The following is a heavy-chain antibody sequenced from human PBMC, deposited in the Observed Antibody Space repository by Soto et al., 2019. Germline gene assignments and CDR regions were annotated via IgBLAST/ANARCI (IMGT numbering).Heavy chain of an antibody. Sequence: QVQLVQSGAEVKKPGSSVKVSCKASGGTFSSYAISWVRQAPGQGLEWMGGIIPIFGTANYAQKFQGRVTITADESTSTAYMEPSSLRSEDTAVYYCARDPNCSGGSCYRFDPWGQGTLVTVSS. CDR3: ARDPNCSGGSCYRFDP. CDR2: IIPIFGTA. J-gene: IGHJ5*02. V-gene: IGHV1-69*01. CDR1: GGTFSSYA. D-gene: IGHD2-15*01.